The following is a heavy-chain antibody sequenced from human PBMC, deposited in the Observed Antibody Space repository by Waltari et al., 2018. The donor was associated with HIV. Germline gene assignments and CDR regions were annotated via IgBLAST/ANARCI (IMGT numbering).Heavy chain of an antibody. CDR3: AKDLAPYGSHGWSLDY. Sequence: VQLVESGGGLVQPGRSLRLSCAASGFTLDDYALHWVRQAPGKGLEWVSGFSWNSGSIGYADSVKGRFTSSRDNAKNSLYLQMNSLRAEDTALYYCAKDLAPYGSHGWSLDYWGQGTLVTVSS. CDR2: FSWNSGSI. CDR1: GFTLDDYA. J-gene: IGHJ4*02. V-gene: IGHV3-9*01. D-gene: IGHD6-19*01.